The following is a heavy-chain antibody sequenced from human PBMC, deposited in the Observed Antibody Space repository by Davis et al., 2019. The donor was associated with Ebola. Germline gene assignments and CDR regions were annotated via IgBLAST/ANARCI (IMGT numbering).Heavy chain of an antibody. D-gene: IGHD3-22*01. Sequence: ASVKVSCKASGYTFTSYYMHWVRQAPGQGLEWMGVINPSAGYTNYAQKFQGRVTITADESTNTAYMELSSLRSEDTAVYYCARDRYSDGSGYFFEQSHWGQGTLVTVSS. CDR1: GYTFTSYY. CDR3: ARDRYSDGSGYFFEQSH. J-gene: IGHJ4*02. CDR2: INPSAGYT. V-gene: IGHV1-46*01.